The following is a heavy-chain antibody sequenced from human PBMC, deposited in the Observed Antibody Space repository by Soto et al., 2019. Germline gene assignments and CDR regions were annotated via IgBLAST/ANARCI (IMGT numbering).Heavy chain of an antibody. CDR1: GYAFTSYY. J-gene: IGHJ6*02. CDR2: INPSGGST. D-gene: IGHD6-13*01. V-gene: IGHV1-46*01. Sequence: ASVKVSCKASGYAFTSYYMHWVRQAPGQGLEWMGIINPSGGSTSYAQKFQGRVTMTRDTSTSTVYVELSSLRSEDTAVYYCARRSSSWDRYYGMDVWGQGTTVTVSS. CDR3: ARRSSSWDRYYGMDV.